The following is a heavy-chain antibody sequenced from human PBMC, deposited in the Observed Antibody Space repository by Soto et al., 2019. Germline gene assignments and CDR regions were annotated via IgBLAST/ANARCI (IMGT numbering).Heavy chain of an antibody. J-gene: IGHJ4*02. V-gene: IGHV3-30-3*01. D-gene: IGHD3-22*01. CDR1: GFSFSTST. CDR2: VSDYGSNA. Sequence: GGSLRLSCAASGFSFSTSTMHWVRLTAGKGLEWVALVSDYGSNADYADSVQGRFTISRDNSKNTLFLQMDSLRPEDTAIYYCAGVRPGDNGYPFFDYWGQGTLVTVSS. CDR3: AGVRPGDNGYPFFDY.